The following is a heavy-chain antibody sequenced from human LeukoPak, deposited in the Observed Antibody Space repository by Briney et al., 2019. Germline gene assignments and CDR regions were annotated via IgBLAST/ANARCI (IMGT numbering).Heavy chain of an antibody. D-gene: IGHD3-9*01. CDR1: GFTFRSYA. Sequence: GGSLRLSCAASGFTFRSYAMSWVRQAPGKGLEWVSGISGSGGATYYADSVKGRFTISRGNSKNTLYLQMSSLRAEDTALYYCAKGTYYDILTGAPGFDYWGQGTLVTVSS. J-gene: IGHJ4*02. CDR3: AKGTYYDILTGAPGFDY. V-gene: IGHV3-23*01. CDR2: ISGSGGAT.